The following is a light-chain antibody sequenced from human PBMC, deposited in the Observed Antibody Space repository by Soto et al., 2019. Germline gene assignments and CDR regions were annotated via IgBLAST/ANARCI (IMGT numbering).Light chain of an antibody. CDR2: NDN. Sequence: QSVLTQPPSASGTPGQGVAISCSGSSSNMGTNTVNWYQHLPGTAPKLLIYNDNQRPSGVPDRFFGSKSGTSASLAITGLQSDDEDDYYCAAWDGTLNHILFGGGTKLTVL. J-gene: IGLJ2*01. V-gene: IGLV1-44*01. CDR1: SSNMGTNT. CDR3: AAWDGTLNHIL.